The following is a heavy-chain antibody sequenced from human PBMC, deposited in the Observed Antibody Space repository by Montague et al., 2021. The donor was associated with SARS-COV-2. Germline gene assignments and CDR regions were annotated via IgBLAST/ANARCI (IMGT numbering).Heavy chain of an antibody. CDR3: ASHRGGYNYDDYFNH. D-gene: IGHD5-18*01. V-gene: IGHV4-59*08. CDR1: TGSLSTYY. Sequence: SETLSLTCTVSTGSLSTYYWSWIRQPPGKGLEWIGYIYYSGYTNYNPSLKSRITISVDTSKSQFSLRLSSVTAADTAFYDCASHRGGYNYDDYFNHWGQGTLVSVSS. CDR2: IYYSGYT. J-gene: IGHJ4*02.